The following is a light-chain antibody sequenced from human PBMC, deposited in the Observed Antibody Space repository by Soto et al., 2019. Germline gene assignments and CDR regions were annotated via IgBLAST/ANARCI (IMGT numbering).Light chain of an antibody. CDR3: QQCYDFIT. CDR2: EAS. CDR1: QDIKNY. V-gene: IGKV1-33*01. Sequence: DIQMTQSPSSLSASVGDRVTITCQPSQDIKNYLNWYQQKPGKAPKLLIYEASNLETGVPSRFSGSGSGRSFTFTVSSLQPEDIATYYCQQCYDFITFGGGTRIEIK. J-gene: IGKJ4*01.